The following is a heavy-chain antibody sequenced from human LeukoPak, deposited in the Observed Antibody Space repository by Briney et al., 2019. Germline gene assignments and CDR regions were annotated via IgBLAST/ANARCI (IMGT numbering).Heavy chain of an antibody. J-gene: IGHJ4*02. D-gene: IGHD6-6*01. V-gene: IGHV1-2*04. Sequence: ASVKVSCTASGYTFTGYYMHWVRQAPGQGLEWMGWINPNSGGTNYAQKFQGWVTMTRDTSISTAYMELSRLRSDDTAVYYCARGWYSSSAGYFDYWGQGTLVTVSS. CDR2: INPNSGGT. CDR3: ARGWYSSSAGYFDY. CDR1: GYTFTGYY.